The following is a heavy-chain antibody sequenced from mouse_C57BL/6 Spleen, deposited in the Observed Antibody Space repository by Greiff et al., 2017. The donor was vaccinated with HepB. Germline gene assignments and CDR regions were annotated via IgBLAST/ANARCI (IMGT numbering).Heavy chain of an antibody. CDR3: TTGYDYEHAMDY. CDR2: IDPENGDT. V-gene: IGHV14-4*01. D-gene: IGHD2-4*01. CDR1: GFNIKDDY. Sequence: QQSGAELVRPGASVKLSCTASGFNIKDDYMHWVKQRPEQGLEWIGWIDPENGDTEYASKFQGKATITADTSSNTAYLQLSSLTSEDTAVYYCTTGYDYEHAMDYWGQGTSVTVSS. J-gene: IGHJ4*01.